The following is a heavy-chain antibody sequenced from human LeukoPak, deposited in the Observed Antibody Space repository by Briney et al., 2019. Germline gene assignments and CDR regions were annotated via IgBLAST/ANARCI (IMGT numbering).Heavy chain of an antibody. J-gene: IGHJ4*02. CDR2: IYNSGST. D-gene: IGHD1-26*01. CDR3: AREPTGSYSFDF. V-gene: IGHV4-31*03. Sequence: SETLSLTCTVSGDSISSGGYYWSWIRQHPGKGLGWIGYIYNSGSTYYNPSLKSRVTISIDTSKRQFSLKLTSVTAADTAVYYCAREPTGSYSFDFWGQGTLVTVSS. CDR1: GDSISSGGYY.